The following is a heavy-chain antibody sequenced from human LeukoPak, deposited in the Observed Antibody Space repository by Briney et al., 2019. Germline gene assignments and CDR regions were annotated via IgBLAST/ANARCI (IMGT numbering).Heavy chain of an antibody. Sequence: GESLKISCKGSGYSFTSYWIGWVRQMPGKGLEWMGIIYPGDSDTRYSPSFQGQVTISADKSISTAYLHWSSLRASDTAMYFCARRFADNGLFAFDIWGQGTVVTVSA. D-gene: IGHD3-10*01. CDR3: ARRFADNGLFAFDI. J-gene: IGHJ3*02. CDR2: IYPGDSDT. CDR1: GYSFTSYW. V-gene: IGHV5-51*01.